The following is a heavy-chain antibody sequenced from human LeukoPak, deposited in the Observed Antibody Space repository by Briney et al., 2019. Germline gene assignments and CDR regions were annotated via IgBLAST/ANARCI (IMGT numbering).Heavy chain of an antibody. D-gene: IGHD2-2*01. Sequence: EASVKVSCKVSGYTLTELSMHWVRQAPGKGLEWMGGFDPEDGETIYAQKFQGRVTITADESTSTAYMELSSLRSEDTAVYYCARSSTSWRYYYYYYYMDVWGKGTTVTVSS. CDR3: ARSSTSWRYYYYYYYMDV. J-gene: IGHJ6*03. V-gene: IGHV1-24*01. CDR2: FDPEDGET. CDR1: GYTLTELS.